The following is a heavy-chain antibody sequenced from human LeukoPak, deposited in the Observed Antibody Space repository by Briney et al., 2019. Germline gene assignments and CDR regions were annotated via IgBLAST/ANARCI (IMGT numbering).Heavy chain of an antibody. Sequence: ASVKVSCKASGYTFTSYYMHWVRQAPGQGLEWMGIINPTGGSTSYAQQFQGRISMSRDTSTSTVYMELSSLRSEDTAVYYCARDLGYCSSTSCYGTAYWGQGTLVTVSS. V-gene: IGHV1-46*01. CDR3: ARDLGYCSSTSCYGTAY. D-gene: IGHD2-2*01. CDR1: GYTFTSYY. J-gene: IGHJ4*02. CDR2: INPTGGST.